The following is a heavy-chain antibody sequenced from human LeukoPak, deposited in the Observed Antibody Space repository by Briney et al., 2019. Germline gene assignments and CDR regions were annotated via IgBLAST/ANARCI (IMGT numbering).Heavy chain of an antibody. Sequence: QPGRSLRLSCAASGFTFSSYGMHWVRQAPGKGREWVAVIWYDRSNKYYADSVKGRFTISRDNSKNTLYLQMNSLRAEDTAVYYCARGLYYDILTGTSLDYWGQGTLVTVSS. CDR1: GFTFSSYG. CDR2: IWYDRSNK. J-gene: IGHJ4*02. CDR3: ARGLYYDILTGTSLDY. D-gene: IGHD3-9*01. V-gene: IGHV3-33*01.